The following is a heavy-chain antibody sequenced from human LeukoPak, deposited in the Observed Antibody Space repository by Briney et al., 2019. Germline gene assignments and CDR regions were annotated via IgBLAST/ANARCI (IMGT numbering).Heavy chain of an antibody. CDR2: IYYSGST. Sequence: SETLSLTCTVSGGSISSGDYYWSWIRQPPGKGLEWIGYIYYSGSTYYNPSLKSRVTISVDTSKNQFSLKLSSVTAADTAVYYCAREWYCSSTSCYDYYYYYTDVWGKGTTVTVSS. CDR3: AREWYCSSTSCYDYYYYYTDV. CDR1: GGSISSGDYY. V-gene: IGHV4-30-4*08. D-gene: IGHD2-2*01. J-gene: IGHJ6*03.